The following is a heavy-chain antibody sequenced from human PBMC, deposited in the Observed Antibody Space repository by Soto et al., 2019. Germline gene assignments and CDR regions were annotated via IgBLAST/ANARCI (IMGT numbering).Heavy chain of an antibody. J-gene: IGHJ4*02. CDR1: GGSFSGYY. CDR2: INHSGST. Sequence: QVQLQQWGAGLLKPSETLSLTCAVYGGSFSGYYWTWIRQPPGTGLEWIGEINHSGSTNYNPSLKIRVTISVATSKTQFSLKLTSVTAADTAVYYCARDKITGLFDYWGQGTLVTVSS. CDR3: ARDKITGLFDY. D-gene: IGHD2-8*02. V-gene: IGHV4-34*01.